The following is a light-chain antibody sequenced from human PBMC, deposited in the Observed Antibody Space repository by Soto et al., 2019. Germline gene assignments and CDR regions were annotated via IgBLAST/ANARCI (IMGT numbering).Light chain of an antibody. V-gene: IGLV2-14*03. Sequence: QSVLTQPASVSGSPGQSITISCTGTSSDVGAYNFVSWHQQHPGKAPKLMIYNVYDRPSGISYRFSGSKSGNTASLTISGLQGEDEADYYCSAYTVSRTYVFGTATKLTVL. CDR1: SSDVGAYNF. CDR2: NVY. J-gene: IGLJ1*01. CDR3: SAYTVSRTYV.